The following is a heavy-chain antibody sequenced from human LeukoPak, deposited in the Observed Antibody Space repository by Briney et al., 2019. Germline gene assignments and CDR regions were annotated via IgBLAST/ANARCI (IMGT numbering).Heavy chain of an antibody. J-gene: IGHJ4*02. CDR3: AREARDPGYCSSTSCYGGPGFDY. CDR1: GFTFSSYW. V-gene: IGHV3-7*01. D-gene: IGHD2-2*01. Sequence: PGGSLRLSCAASGFTFSSYWMSWVRQAPGKGLEWVANIKQDGSEKYYVDSVKGRFTISRDNAKNSLYLQMNSLRAEDTAVYYCAREARDPGYCSSTSCYGGPGFDYWGQGTLVTVSS. CDR2: IKQDGSEK.